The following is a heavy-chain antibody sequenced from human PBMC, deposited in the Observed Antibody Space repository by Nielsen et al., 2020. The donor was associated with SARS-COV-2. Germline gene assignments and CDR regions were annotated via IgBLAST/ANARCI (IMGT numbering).Heavy chain of an antibody. CDR1: GGSISSYY. J-gene: IGHJ6*02. CDR3: ARAGGTPTHYYYGMDV. D-gene: IGHD6-13*01. CDR2: IYYSGST. V-gene: IGHV4-59*01. Sequence: SETLSLTCTVSGGSISSYYWSWIRQPPGKGLEWIGYIYYSGSTNYNPSLKSRVTISVDTSKNQFSLKLSSVTAADTAVYYCARAGGTPTHYYYGMDVWGQGTTVTVSS.